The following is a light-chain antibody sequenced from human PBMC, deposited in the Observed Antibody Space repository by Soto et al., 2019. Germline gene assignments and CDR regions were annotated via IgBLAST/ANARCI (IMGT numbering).Light chain of an antibody. CDR2: GAS. V-gene: IGKV1-39*01. J-gene: IGKJ5*01. CDR3: QQTFNSPIT. CDR1: LSISRY. Sequence: DIELTQSPSCLSASVGDRVIITCRSSLSISRYLHWCHQQPGKGPKVLIYGASSLQSGVSSRFSGSGSGTDFTLTISSVRPEDLGSFYCQQTFNSPITVGQVTRLEI.